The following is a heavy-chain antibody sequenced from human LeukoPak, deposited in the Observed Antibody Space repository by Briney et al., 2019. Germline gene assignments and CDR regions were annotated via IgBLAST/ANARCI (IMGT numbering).Heavy chain of an antibody. CDR2: INPNSGGT. D-gene: IGHD6-6*01. CDR3: ARANRAARYFDY. CDR1: GGTFSSYA. V-gene: IGHV1-2*02. Sequence: VASVKVSCKASGGTFSSYAISWVRQAPGQGLEWMGWINPNSGGTNYAQKFHGRVTMTRDTSISTAYMELSRLRSDDTAVYYCARANRAARYFDYWGQGTLVTVSS. J-gene: IGHJ4*02.